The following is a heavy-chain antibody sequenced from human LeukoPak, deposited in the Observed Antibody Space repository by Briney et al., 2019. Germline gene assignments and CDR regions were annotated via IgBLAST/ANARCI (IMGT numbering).Heavy chain of an antibody. J-gene: IGHJ4*02. Sequence: ASVKVSCKASGYTFTAYYMHWVRQAPGRGLEWMGRINPNSGDTNYAQSIQGRVTMTRDTSINTAYMELSRLRSDDTAVYYCTRAYYYDSSAYYFDFWGQGTLVTVSS. CDR1: GYTFTAYY. CDR2: INPNSGDT. CDR3: TRAYYYDSSAYYFDF. V-gene: IGHV1-2*06. D-gene: IGHD3-22*01.